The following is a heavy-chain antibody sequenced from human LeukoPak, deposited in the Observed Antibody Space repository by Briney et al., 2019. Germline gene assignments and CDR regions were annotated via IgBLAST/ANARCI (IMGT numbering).Heavy chain of an antibody. CDR1: GLTFSSYG. CDR3: AKSPPDVIVWIDY. J-gene: IGHJ4*02. CDR2: ISGSGGST. V-gene: IGHV3-23*01. Sequence: PGGSLRLSCAASGLTFSSYGMSWVHQAPGKGPEWVSAISGSGGSTYYADSVKGRFTISRDNSKNTLYLQMNSLRAEDTAVYYCAKSPPDVIVWIDYWGQGTLVTVSS. D-gene: IGHD3-22*01.